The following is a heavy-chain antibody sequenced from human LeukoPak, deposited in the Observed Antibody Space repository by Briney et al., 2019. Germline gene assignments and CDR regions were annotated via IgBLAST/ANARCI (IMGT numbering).Heavy chain of an antibody. V-gene: IGHV3-30*18. J-gene: IGHJ6*03. Sequence: PGGSLRLSCAASGFTFSSYGMHWVRQAPGKGLEWVAVISYDGSNKYYADSVKGRFTISRDNSKNTLYLQMNSLRAEDTAVYYWANSRPGYYYYYRDVWGKGTRFTVSS. CDR2: ISYDGSNK. CDR3: ANSRPGYYYYYRDV. CDR1: GFTFSSYG.